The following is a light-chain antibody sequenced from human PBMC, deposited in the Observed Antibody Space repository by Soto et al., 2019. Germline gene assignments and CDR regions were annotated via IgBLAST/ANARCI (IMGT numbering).Light chain of an antibody. CDR3: MHGTPWPPT. Sequence: DVVMTQSPLSLPVTLGQPASISCRSSQSLIYSDGIAYLNWFHQRPGQSPTRLIYKVSNRDSGVXAXSSGRGSGTDFTLTISRVEAEDVGVYYCMHGTPWPPTFGRGTKVEIK. CDR1: QSLIYSDGIAY. V-gene: IGKV2-30*01. CDR2: KVS. J-gene: IGKJ1*01.